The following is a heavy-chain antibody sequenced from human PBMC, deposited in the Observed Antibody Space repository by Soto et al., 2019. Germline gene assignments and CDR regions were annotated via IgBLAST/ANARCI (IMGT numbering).Heavy chain of an antibody. V-gene: IGHV4-39*01. CDR3: ARGQDYDILTGYPSPDKGWFDP. CDR1: GGSIISSNSY. Sequence: TSETLSLTCTVSGGSIISSNSYWGWIRQPPGKGLEWIGKIYYTGSTYYNPSLKSRVTISVDTSKNQFSLKLSSVTAADTAVYYCARGQDYDILTGYPSPDKGWFDPWGQGTLVTVSS. J-gene: IGHJ5*02. CDR2: IYYTGST. D-gene: IGHD3-9*01.